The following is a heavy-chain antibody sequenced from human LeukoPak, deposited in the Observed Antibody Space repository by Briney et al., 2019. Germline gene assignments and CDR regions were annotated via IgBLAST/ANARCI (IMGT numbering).Heavy chain of an antibody. J-gene: IGHJ4*02. V-gene: IGHV3-33*01. D-gene: IGHD2-2*01. CDR3: ARSMAYHDY. Sequence: GGSLRLSCAASGFTFSSYDMHWVRQAPGKGLEWVALIWYDGSIEYYADSVKGRFTISRDNSKNTLYLQMNSLRAEDTAVYYCARSMAYHDYWGQGTLVTVSS. CDR1: GFTFSSYD. CDR2: IWYDGSIE.